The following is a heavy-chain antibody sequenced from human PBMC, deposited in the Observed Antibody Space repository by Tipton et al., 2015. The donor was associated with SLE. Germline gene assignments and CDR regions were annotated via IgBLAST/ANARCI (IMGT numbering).Heavy chain of an antibody. V-gene: IGHV3-9*01. CDR3: ARGGGCNTGVCYYPDY. CDR2: INWNRGSI. Sequence: SLRLSCAASGFTFDDYGLHWVRQAPGKGLEWVSGINWNRGSIGHADSVKGRFTISRDNAKNSLYLQMNSLRAADTAVYYCARGGGCNTGVCYYPDYWGQGTLVTVSS. CDR1: GFTFDDYG. D-gene: IGHD2-8*01. J-gene: IGHJ4*02.